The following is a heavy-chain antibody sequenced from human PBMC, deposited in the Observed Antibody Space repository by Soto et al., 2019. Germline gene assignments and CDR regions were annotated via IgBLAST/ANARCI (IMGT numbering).Heavy chain of an antibody. Sequence: QEQVVESGGGVVQPGRSLRLSCAASGFAFSNFAMHWVRQVAGKGLEWVAAISYDGGNKYFADSVKGRFTISRDNSKNTLYVEMNSLRAEDTAVYYCARDVYGMDVWGQGTTVTVSS. J-gene: IGHJ6*02. V-gene: IGHV3-30-3*01. CDR2: ISYDGGNK. CDR1: GFAFSNFA. CDR3: ARDVYGMDV.